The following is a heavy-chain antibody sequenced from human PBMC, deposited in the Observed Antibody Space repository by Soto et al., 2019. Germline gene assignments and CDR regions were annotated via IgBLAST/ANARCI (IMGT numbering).Heavy chain of an antibody. J-gene: IGHJ4*02. D-gene: IGHD1-26*01. CDR3: ARDHPTVGPLDY. CDR1: GFTVSSNY. CDR2: IDRDGRST. V-gene: IGHV3-74*03. Sequence: VGSLRLSGAASGFTVSSNYMSRVRQAPGKGLVWVSRIDRDGRSTTYADFVKGRFTISRDNAKNTLYLQMNSLTAEDTALYYCARDHPTVGPLDYWGQGTLVTVSS.